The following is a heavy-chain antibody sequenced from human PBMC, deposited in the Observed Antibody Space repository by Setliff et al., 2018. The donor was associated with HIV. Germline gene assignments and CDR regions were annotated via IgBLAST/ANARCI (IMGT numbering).Heavy chain of an antibody. CDR2: IYYSGST. Sequence: PSETLSLTCTVSGGSISSSSYYWGWIRQPPGKGLEWIGSIYYSGSTYYNPSLKSRVTISVDTSKNQFSLKLSSVTAADTAVYYCARYPLPYYDFWSGYYYYYYYGMDVWGQGTTVTVSS. CDR1: GGSISSSSYY. D-gene: IGHD3-3*01. V-gene: IGHV4-39*01. CDR3: ARYPLPYYDFWSGYYYYYYYGMDV. J-gene: IGHJ6*02.